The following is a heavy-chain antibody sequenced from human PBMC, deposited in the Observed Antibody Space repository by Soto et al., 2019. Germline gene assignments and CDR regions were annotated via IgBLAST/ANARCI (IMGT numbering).Heavy chain of an antibody. CDR2: IRRDGHEK. D-gene: IGHD2-2*01. Sequence: PGGSLRLSCAVSGFTFTSYSMSWVRQAPGEGLEWVANIRRDGHEKYYVDSVRGRFTISRDNAQNSLYLQMDSLRAEDTAMYYCARDLPGYCSTTNCYYYFDFWGQGTLVTVSS. CDR1: GFTFTSYS. CDR3: ARDLPGYCSTTNCYYYFDF. V-gene: IGHV3-7*03. J-gene: IGHJ4*02.